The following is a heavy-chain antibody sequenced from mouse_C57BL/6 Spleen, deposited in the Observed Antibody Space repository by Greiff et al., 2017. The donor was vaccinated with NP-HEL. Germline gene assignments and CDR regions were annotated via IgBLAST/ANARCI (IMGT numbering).Heavy chain of an antibody. CDR1: GFSLTSYG. V-gene: IGHV2-2*01. Sequence: VKLLESGPGLVQPSQSLSITCTVSGFSLTSYGVHWVRQSPGKGLEWLGVIWSGGSTDYNAAFISRLSISKDNSKSQVFFKMNSLQADDTAIYYCARNWDYGSSYGYFDVWGTGTTVTVSS. CDR3: ARNWDYGSSYGYFDV. CDR2: IWSGGST. D-gene: IGHD1-1*01. J-gene: IGHJ1*03.